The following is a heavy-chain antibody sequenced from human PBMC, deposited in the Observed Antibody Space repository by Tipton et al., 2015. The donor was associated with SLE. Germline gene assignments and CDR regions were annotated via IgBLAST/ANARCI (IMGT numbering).Heavy chain of an antibody. CDR1: NGSISRSSYY. CDR2: IYYSGSTT. D-gene: IGHD5-12*01. V-gene: IGHV4-39*01. J-gene: IGHJ3*02. CDR3: AGRRTGYRDAFDI. Sequence: TLSLTCSVSNGSISRSSYYWGWIRQPPGKGLEWIASIYYSGSTTYYNPSLKIRVTISVDTSNNQFSLVLTSVSAPDTAVYYCAGRRTGYRDAFDIWGQGTMVTVSS.